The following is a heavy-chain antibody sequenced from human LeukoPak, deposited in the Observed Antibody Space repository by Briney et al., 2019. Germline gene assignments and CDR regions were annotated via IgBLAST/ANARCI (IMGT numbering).Heavy chain of an antibody. Sequence: ASVKVSCKASGYTFTSYDINWVRQATGQGLEWMGWMNPNSGNTGYAQKFQGRVTMTRDTSTSTVYMELSSLRSEDTAVYYCARAGGYSYGFGYWGQGTLVTVSS. CDR1: GYTFTSYD. CDR3: ARAGGYSYGFGY. D-gene: IGHD5-18*01. V-gene: IGHV1-8*01. J-gene: IGHJ4*02. CDR2: MNPNSGNT.